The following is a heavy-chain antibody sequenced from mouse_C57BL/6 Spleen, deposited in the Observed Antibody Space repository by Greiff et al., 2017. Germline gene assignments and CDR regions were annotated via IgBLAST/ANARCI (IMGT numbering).Heavy chain of an antibody. Sequence: VKLQESGAELVKPGASVKMSCKASGYTFTTYPIEWMKQNHGKSLEWIGNFHPYNDDTKYNEKFKGKATLTVEKSSSTVYLELSRLTSDDSAVYYGARGDGYGGLYAMDYWGQGTSVTVSS. D-gene: IGHD2-3*01. CDR1: GYTFTTYP. CDR3: ARGDGYGGLYAMDY. CDR2: FHPYNDDT. J-gene: IGHJ4*01. V-gene: IGHV1-47*01.